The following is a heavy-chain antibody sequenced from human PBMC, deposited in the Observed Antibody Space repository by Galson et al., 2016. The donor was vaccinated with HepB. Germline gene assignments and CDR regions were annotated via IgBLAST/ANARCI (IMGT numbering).Heavy chain of an antibody. J-gene: IGHJ4*02. Sequence: SVKVSCKASGYSFINYYIHWVRQAPGQGLEWMGIINPTGGHTTYTQKFQGRITVTRDTSTSTVYMELSSLRPDDTAVYYCARGTLVTVFGVVLENDYWGQGTLVTVSS. V-gene: IGHV1-46*01. D-gene: IGHD3-3*01. CDR2: INPTGGHT. CDR3: ARGTLVTVFGVVLENDY. CDR1: GYSFINYY.